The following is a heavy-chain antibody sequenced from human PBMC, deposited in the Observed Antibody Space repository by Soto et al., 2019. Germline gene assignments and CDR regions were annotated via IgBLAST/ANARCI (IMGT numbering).Heavy chain of an antibody. V-gene: IGHV3-33*01. D-gene: IGHD1-26*01. CDR2: IWYDGSNK. CDR3: ARTPGGGWEHQTYYYGMDV. J-gene: IGHJ6*02. Sequence: QVQLVESGGGVVQPGRSLRLSCAASGFTFSSYGMHWVRQAPGKGLEWVAVIWYDGSNKYYADSVKGRFTISRDNSKNTLYLQMNSLRAEDTAVYYCARTPGGGWEHQTYYYGMDVWGQGTTVTVSS. CDR1: GFTFSSYG.